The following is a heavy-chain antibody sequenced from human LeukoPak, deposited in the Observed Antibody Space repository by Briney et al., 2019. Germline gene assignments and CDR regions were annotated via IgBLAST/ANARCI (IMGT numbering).Heavy chain of an antibody. Sequence: PSETLSLTCTVSGGSISSHYWSWIRQTPGKGLESVGYMYYTGSTNCNPSLKSRVTISLDTSKNQFSLTLTSVTAADTAVYFCARVLPGGYSYGAADHWGQGTLVIVSS. V-gene: IGHV4-59*11. D-gene: IGHD5-18*01. J-gene: IGHJ4*02. CDR1: GGSISSHY. CDR3: ARVLPGGYSYGAADH. CDR2: MYYTGST.